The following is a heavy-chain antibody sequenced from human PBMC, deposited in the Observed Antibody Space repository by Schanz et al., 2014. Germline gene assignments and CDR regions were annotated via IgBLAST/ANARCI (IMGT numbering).Heavy chain of an antibody. J-gene: IGHJ5*02. CDR1: GGDIGNYY. D-gene: IGHD3-3*01. CDR2: IHQSGGT. V-gene: IGHV4-59*08. CDR3: AKFLYDDPS. Sequence: QVQLQESGPGLVKPSETLSLTCSVSGGDIGNYYWSWIRQPPGKGLEWIGYIHQSGGTNYNPSLKSRVPILVDTSKNKFSLRRPSRTAADTAVYYCAKFLYDDPSWGQGTLVTVSS.